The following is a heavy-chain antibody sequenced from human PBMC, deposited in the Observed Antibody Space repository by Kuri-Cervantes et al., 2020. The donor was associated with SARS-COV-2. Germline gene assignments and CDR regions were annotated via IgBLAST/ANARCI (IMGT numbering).Heavy chain of an antibody. J-gene: IGHJ4*02. V-gene: IGHV1-69*13. CDR2: IIPIFGTA. CDR3: AGADAKHTRNYPAERWDY. CDR1: GGTFSSYA. D-gene: IGHD2-15*01. Sequence: SVKVSCKASGGTFSSYAISWVRQAPGQGLEWMGGIIPIFGTANYAQKFQGRVTITADESTSTAYMELRGLKSEDTAVYYCAGADAKHTRNYPAERWDYWGQGTLVTVSS.